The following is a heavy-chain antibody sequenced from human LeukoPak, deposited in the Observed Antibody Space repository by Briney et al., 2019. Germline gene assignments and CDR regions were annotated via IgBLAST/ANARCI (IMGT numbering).Heavy chain of an antibody. CDR2: ISYDGSNK. Sequence: PGRSLRLSCAASGFTFSSYGMHWVRQAPGKGLEWVAVISYDGSNKYYADSVKGRFTISRDNSKNTLYLQMNSLRAEDTAVYYCARMIRGGMDVWGQGTTVTVSS. CDR1: GFTFSSYG. CDR3: ARMIRGGMDV. D-gene: IGHD3-16*01. V-gene: IGHV3-30*03. J-gene: IGHJ6*02.